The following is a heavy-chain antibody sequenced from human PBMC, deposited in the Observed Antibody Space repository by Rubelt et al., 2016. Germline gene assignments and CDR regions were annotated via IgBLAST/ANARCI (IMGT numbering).Heavy chain of an antibody. V-gene: IGHV1-3*01. Sequence: QVQLVQSGAEVKKPGASVKVSCKASGYTFTSYAMHWVRQAPGQRLEWMGWINAYNGNTNYAQKLQGRVTMTTDTSTSTAYMELRSLRSDDTAVYYCASMYSSSWYRGWFDPWGQGTLVTVSS. CDR2: INAYNGNT. J-gene: IGHJ5*02. CDR3: ASMYSSSWYRGWFDP. D-gene: IGHD6-13*01. CDR1: GYTFTSYA.